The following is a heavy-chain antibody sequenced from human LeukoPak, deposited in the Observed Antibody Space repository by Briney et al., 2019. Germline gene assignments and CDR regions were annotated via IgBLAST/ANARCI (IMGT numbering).Heavy chain of an antibody. CDR1: GFNFGEFW. J-gene: IGHJ4*02. CDR3: ARRKGDY. CDR2: IKEDGSEE. Sequence: PGGSLRLSCAASGFNFGEFWMAWVRQTPGKGLEWVADIKEDGSEEFYVDSVKGRFTISRDNSKNSLDLQMNSLRAEDTAVYYCARRKGDYWGQGTLVTVSS. V-gene: IGHV3-7*01.